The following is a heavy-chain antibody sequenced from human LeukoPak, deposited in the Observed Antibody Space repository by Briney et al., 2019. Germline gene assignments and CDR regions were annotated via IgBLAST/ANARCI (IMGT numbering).Heavy chain of an antibody. D-gene: IGHD1-1*01. Sequence: GASVKVSCKAFGYTITGYYIHWVRQAPGQGLEWMGWINPNNGGTNSAQKFQGRVTMTRDTSIGTAYMELNRLTYDDTAVYYCVRDRHWNQGNFDYWGQGTLVTVSS. CDR2: INPNNGGT. J-gene: IGHJ4*02. CDR3: VRDRHWNQGNFDY. V-gene: IGHV1-2*02. CDR1: GYTITGYY.